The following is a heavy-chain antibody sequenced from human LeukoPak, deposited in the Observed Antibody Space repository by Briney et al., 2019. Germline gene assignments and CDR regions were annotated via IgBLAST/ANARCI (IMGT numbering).Heavy chain of an antibody. CDR1: GGSFSGYY. V-gene: IGHV4-34*01. Sequence: SETLSLTCAVYGGSFSGYYWSWIRQPPGKGLEWIGEINHSVSTNYNPSLNSRVTISVDTSKNQFSLKMSSVTAADTAVYYCARGHNYYGSGSYNYWGQGTLVTVSS. J-gene: IGHJ4*02. CDR3: ARGHNYYGSGSYNY. CDR2: INHSVST. D-gene: IGHD3-10*01.